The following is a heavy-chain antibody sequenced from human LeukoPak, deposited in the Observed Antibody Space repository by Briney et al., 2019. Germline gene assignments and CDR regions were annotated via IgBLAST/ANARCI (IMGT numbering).Heavy chain of an antibody. Sequence: GGSLRLSCAVSGFTFSVFEMNWVRQAPGKGLEWVSNIGSSGTTRYYADSVKGRFSISRDNAKNSLYLQMNSLRVEDTGVYYCALLAVASDFDYWGQGALVTVSS. CDR3: ALLAVASDFDY. V-gene: IGHV3-48*03. CDR2: IGSSGTTR. CDR1: GFTFSVFE. D-gene: IGHD6-19*01. J-gene: IGHJ4*02.